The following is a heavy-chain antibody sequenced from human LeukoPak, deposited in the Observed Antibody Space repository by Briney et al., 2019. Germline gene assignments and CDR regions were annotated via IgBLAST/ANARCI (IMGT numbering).Heavy chain of an antibody. J-gene: IGHJ6*04. CDR2: IIPIFGTA. CDR3: ARDRSGIAPRPHYYYGMDV. Sequence: SVKVSCKASGGTFTSYAISWVRQAPGQGLEWMGGIIPIFGTANYAQKCQGRVTITADESTSTAYMELSSLRSEDTAVYYCARDRSGIAPRPHYYYGMDVWGKGTTVTVSS. D-gene: IGHD6-13*01. CDR1: GGTFTSYA. V-gene: IGHV1-69*13.